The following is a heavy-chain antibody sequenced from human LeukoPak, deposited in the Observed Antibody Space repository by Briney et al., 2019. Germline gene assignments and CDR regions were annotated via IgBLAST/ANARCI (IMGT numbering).Heavy chain of an antibody. CDR1: GGTFSSYA. J-gene: IGHJ6*02. CDR3: AREFGAYYYYGMDV. V-gene: IGHV1-69*01. D-gene: IGHD3-16*01. CDR2: IIPIFGTA. Sequence: GSSVKVSCKASGGTFSSYAISWVRQAPGQGLEWMGGIIPIFGTANYAQKFQGRVTITADESTSTAYMELRSLRSDDTAVYYCAREFGAYYYYGMDVWGQGTTVTVSS.